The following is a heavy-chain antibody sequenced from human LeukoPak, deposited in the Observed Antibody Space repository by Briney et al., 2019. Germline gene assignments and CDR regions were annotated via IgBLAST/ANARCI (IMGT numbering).Heavy chain of an antibody. D-gene: IGHD2-15*01. CDR2: INHSGST. CDR1: GGSISSGGYF. Sequence: PSQTLSLTCTVSGGSISSGGYFWSWIRQPPGKGLEWIGEINHSGSTNYNPSLKSRVTISVDTSKNQFSLKLSSVTAADTAVYYCARGLCSGGSCYHAAGYYGMDVWGQGTTVTVSS. J-gene: IGHJ6*02. CDR3: ARGLCSGGSCYHAAGYYGMDV. V-gene: IGHV4-30-2*01.